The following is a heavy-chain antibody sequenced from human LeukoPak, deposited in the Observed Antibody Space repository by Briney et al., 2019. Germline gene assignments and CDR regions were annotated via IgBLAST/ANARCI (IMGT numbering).Heavy chain of an antibody. CDR1: GFTFSNYA. D-gene: IGHD1-26*01. Sequence: PGGSLRLSCAASGFTFSNYAMHWVRQAPGKGLEWVAFIRYDGSNKYYTDSVKGRFTISRDNSKNTLYLQMNSLRAEDTAVYYCAKGRGWEASYYYYYMDVWGKGTTVTISS. CDR3: AKGRGWEASYYYYYMDV. CDR2: IRYDGSNK. J-gene: IGHJ6*03. V-gene: IGHV3-30*02.